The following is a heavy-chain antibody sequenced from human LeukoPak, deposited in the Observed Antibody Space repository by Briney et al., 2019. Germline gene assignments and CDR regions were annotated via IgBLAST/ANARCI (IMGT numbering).Heavy chain of an antibody. V-gene: IGHV3-7*01. CDR3: AQKGGTDH. J-gene: IGHJ4*01. CDR1: GFTFSSYW. D-gene: IGHD2-15*01. CDR2: IKQDGSEK. Sequence: GGSLRLSCAASGFTFSSYWMSWVRQAPGKGLEWVANIKQDGSEKYYVDSVKGRFTISRDNAKNSLYLQMSSLRVEDTAIYYCAQKGGTDHWGQGTLVTVSS.